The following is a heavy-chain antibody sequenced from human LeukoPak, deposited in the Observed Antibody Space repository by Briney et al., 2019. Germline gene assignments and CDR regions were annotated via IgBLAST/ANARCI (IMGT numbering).Heavy chain of an antibody. CDR1: GGSISSSSYY. CDR2: IYYSGNT. CDR3: ARKTGGSGWTYFHY. V-gene: IGHV4-39*07. Sequence: SETLSLTCTVSGGSISSSSYYWGWIRQPPGKGLEWIGSIYYSGNTYYNPSLKSRVTLSVDTSKNQFSLRLSSVTAAYTAVYYCARKTGGSGWTYFHYWGQGTLVTVSS. J-gene: IGHJ4*02. D-gene: IGHD6-19*01.